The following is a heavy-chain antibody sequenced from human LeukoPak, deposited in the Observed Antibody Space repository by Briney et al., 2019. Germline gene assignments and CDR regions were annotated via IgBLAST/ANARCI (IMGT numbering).Heavy chain of an antibody. D-gene: IGHD6-13*01. Sequence: ASEKVSCKASGYTFTSYDINWVRQATGQGLEWMGWMNPNSGNTGYAQKFQGRVTMTRNTSISTAYMELSSLRSEDTAVYYCARAIAAAGTNYYGMDVWGQGTTVTVSS. CDR2: MNPNSGNT. CDR3: ARAIAAAGTNYYGMDV. V-gene: IGHV1-8*01. CDR1: GYTFTSYD. J-gene: IGHJ6*02.